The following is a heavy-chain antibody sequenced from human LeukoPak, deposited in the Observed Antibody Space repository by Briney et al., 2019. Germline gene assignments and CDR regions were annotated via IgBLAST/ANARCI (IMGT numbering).Heavy chain of an antibody. CDR2: ISYDGSNK. J-gene: IGHJ4*01. Sequence: PGRSLRLSCAASGFTFSSYGMHWVRQAPGKGLEWVAVISYDGSNKYYADSVKGRFTISRDNSMNTLYLQMNSLRAEDTAVYYCARDGPGHFDYWGHGTLVIVSS. CDR3: ARDGPGHFDY. V-gene: IGHV3-30*03. CDR1: GFTFSSYG.